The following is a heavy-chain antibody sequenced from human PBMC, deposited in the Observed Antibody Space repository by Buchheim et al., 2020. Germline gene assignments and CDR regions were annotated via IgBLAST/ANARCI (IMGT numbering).Heavy chain of an antibody. CDR2: ISYDGSNK. D-gene: IGHD6-13*01. J-gene: IGHJ6*01. V-gene: IGHV3-30*18. Sequence: QVQLVESGGGLVQPGRSLRLSCAASGFTFSSYCMHWVRQAPGKGLEWVAVISYDGSNKYYADSVKGRFTISRDNSKNTLYLQMNSLRAEDTAVYYCAKDCCSSSPGGKDVWGQGTT. CDR1: GFTFSSYC. CDR3: AKDCCSSSPGGKDV.